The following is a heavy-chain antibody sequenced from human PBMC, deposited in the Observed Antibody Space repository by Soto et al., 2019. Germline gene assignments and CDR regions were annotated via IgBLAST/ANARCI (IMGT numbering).Heavy chain of an antibody. CDR1: GFTFSSYG. V-gene: IGHV3-30*18. CDR3: AKALEVGVLYYGMNV. CDR2: ISYDGRNE. D-gene: IGHD3-16*01. J-gene: IGHJ6*02. Sequence: QVQVVESGGGVVQPGRSLRLSCAASGFTFSSYGMHWARQAPGRGLEWVAVISYDGRNEYYADSVKGRVTISRDNSKNTVLLQMRSLRAEDTAVYHGAKALEVGVLYYGMNVWGLSTSDNVS.